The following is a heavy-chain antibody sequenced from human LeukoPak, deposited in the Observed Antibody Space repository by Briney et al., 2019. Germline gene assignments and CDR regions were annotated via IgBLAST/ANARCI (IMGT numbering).Heavy chain of an antibody. CDR3: ARGGSSGYSYVWYFKD. V-gene: IGHV3-23*01. Sequence: PGGSLRLSCAASGFTFSSYAMSWVRQAPGKGLEWVSGISYSGGDTYYADSVKGRFTISRDNSKNTLYLQMNSLRAEDTAVYYCARGGSSGYSYVWYFKDWGQGTLVTVSS. J-gene: IGHJ4*02. D-gene: IGHD3-22*01. CDR1: GFTFSSYA. CDR2: ISYSGGDT.